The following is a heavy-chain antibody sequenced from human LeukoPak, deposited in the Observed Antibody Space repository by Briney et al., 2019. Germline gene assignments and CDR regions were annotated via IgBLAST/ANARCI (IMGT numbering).Heavy chain of an antibody. CDR1: GASISNFY. J-gene: IGHJ3*02. Sequence: KPSETLSLTCTVSGASISNFYWSWIRQPPGKGLEWIGYIHNSGSTNYNPSLKSRVAISLDTSKNQFSLKLSSVTAADTAVYYCARNPTYSTSTRDAFDIWGQGTMVTVSS. D-gene: IGHD6-6*01. CDR2: IHNSGST. CDR3: ARNPTYSTSTRDAFDI. V-gene: IGHV4-59*12.